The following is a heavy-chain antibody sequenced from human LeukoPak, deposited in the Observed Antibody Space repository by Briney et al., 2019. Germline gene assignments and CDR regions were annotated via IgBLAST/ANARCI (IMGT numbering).Heavy chain of an antibody. D-gene: IGHD3-3*01. CDR2: IDPSDSYT. CDR3: ARHQGFTIFGVVNTYYFDY. Sequence: GESLKISCKGSGYIFTSYWISWVRQIPGKGLEWMGRIDPSDSYTNYSPSFQGHVTIPADKSISTAYLQWSSLKASDTAMYYCARHQGFTIFGVVNTYYFDYWGQGTLVTVSS. V-gene: IGHV5-10-1*01. J-gene: IGHJ4*02. CDR1: GYIFTSYW.